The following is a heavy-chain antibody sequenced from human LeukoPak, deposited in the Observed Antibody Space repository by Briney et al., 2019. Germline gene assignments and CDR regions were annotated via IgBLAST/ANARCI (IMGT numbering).Heavy chain of an antibody. J-gene: IGHJ5*02. Sequence: GGSLRLSCAASGFTFSSYSMNWVRQAPGKGLEWASSISSSSSYIYYADSVKGRFTISRDNAKNSLYLQMNSLRAEDTAVYYCARSPTLYNWFDPWGQGTLVTISS. V-gene: IGHV3-21*01. CDR2: ISSSSSYI. CDR1: GFTFSSYS. CDR3: ARSPTLYNWFDP.